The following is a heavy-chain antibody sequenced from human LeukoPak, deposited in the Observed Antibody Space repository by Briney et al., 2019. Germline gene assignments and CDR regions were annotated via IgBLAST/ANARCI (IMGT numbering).Heavy chain of an antibody. V-gene: IGHV3-23*01. J-gene: IGHJ4*02. CDR3: AKSRTRSSWIDY. CDR2: ISGSGGST. CDR1: GFTFSSYA. Sequence: GASLRLSCAASGFTFSSYAMSWVCQAPGKGLEWVSAISGSGGSTYYADSVKGRFTISRDNSKNTLYLQMNSLRAEDTAVYYCAKSRTRSSWIDYWGQGTLVTVSS. D-gene: IGHD6-13*01.